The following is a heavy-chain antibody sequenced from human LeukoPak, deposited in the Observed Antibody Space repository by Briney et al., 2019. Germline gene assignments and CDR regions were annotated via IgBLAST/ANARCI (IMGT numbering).Heavy chain of an antibody. J-gene: IGHJ4*02. CDR2: IIPIFGTA. CDR3: ARVGHYYDSSGYYGP. V-gene: IGHV1-69*05. Sequence: ASVKVSCKASGGTFSSYAISWVRQAPGQGLEWMGRIIPIFGTANYAQKFQGRVTITTDESTSTAYMELSSLRSEDTAVYYCARVGHYYDSSGYYGPWGQGTLVTVSS. D-gene: IGHD3-22*01. CDR1: GGTFSSYA.